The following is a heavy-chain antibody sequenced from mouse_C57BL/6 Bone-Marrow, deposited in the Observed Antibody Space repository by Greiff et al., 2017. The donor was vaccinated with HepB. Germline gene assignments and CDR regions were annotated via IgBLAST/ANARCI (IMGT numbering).Heavy chain of an antibody. Sequence: DVQLVESGPGLVKPSQSLSLTCSVTGYSITSGYYWNWIRQFPGNKLEWMGYISYDGSNNYNPSLNNRISITRDTSKNQFFLKLNSVTTEDTATYYCARDNGSSYVAMDYWGQGTSVTVSS. D-gene: IGHD1-1*01. V-gene: IGHV3-6*01. CDR3: ARDNGSSYVAMDY. CDR1: GYSITSGYY. J-gene: IGHJ4*01. CDR2: ISYDGSN.